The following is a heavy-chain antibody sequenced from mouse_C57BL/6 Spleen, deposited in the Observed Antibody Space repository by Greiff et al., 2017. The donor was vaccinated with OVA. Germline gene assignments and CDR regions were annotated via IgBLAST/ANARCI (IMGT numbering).Heavy chain of an antibody. CDR1: GFSLTSYG. CDR3: ARNSFYYYGSSDYYAMDY. Sequence: QVQLKESGPGLVQPSQSLSITCTVSGFSLTSYGVHWVRQSPGKGLEWLGVIWSGGSTDYNAAFISRLSISKDNSKSQVFFKMNSLQADDTAIYYCARNSFYYYGSSDYYAMDYWGQGTSVTVSS. CDR2: IWSGGST. J-gene: IGHJ4*01. V-gene: IGHV2-2*01. D-gene: IGHD1-1*01.